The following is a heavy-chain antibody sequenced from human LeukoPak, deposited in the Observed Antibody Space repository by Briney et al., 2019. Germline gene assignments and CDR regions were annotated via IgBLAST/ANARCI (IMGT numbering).Heavy chain of an antibody. CDR1: GFTFSSYW. CDR2: INTDESTT. CDR3: AREGSYWELPDY. V-gene: IGHV3-74*01. D-gene: IGHD1-26*01. J-gene: IGHJ4*02. Sequence: GGSLRLSCAASGFTFSSYWMHWVRQAPGKGLVWVSRINTDESTTSYADSVKGRFTISRDNAKNSLYLQMNSLRAEDTAVYYCAREGSYWELPDYWGQGTLVTVSS.